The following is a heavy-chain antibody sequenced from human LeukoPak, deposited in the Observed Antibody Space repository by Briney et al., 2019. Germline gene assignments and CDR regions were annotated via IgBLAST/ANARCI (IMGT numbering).Heavy chain of an antibody. CDR2: ISYVGSNK. CDR3: AKDRSVLRYFDWLFDGMDV. V-gene: IGHV3-30*18. Sequence: GGSLRLSCAASGCTFSRYGLHWVRQAPGKGLEWVAVISYVGSNKYYADSVKGRFTISRDNSKNTLYLQMNSLRAEDTAVYYCAKDRSVLRYFDWLFDGMDVWGQGTMVTVSS. CDR1: GCTFSRYG. D-gene: IGHD3-9*01. J-gene: IGHJ6*02.